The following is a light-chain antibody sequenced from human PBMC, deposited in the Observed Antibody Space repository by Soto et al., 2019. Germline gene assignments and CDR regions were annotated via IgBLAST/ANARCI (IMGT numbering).Light chain of an antibody. CDR1: HSNIGRNT. Sequence: QSVLTQPPSASGAPGQRVTISCSGSHSNIGRNTVNWYQQVPGAAPQLLIFSNNQRPSGVPDRFSGSRSGTSASLAVSELQSEDEADYYCAAWDDSLNGRIFGGGTKVTVL. J-gene: IGLJ2*01. V-gene: IGLV1-44*01. CDR2: SNN. CDR3: AAWDDSLNGRI.